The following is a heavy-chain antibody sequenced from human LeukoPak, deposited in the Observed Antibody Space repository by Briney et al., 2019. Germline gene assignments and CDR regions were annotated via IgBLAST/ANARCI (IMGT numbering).Heavy chain of an antibody. CDR1: GFTFGDYA. J-gene: IGHJ3*02. D-gene: IGHD4-11*01. CDR2: INWNGGST. CDR3: ARVGLQNQAFDI. V-gene: IGHV3-20*01. Sequence: GGSLRLSCTASGFTFGDYAMSWFRQAPGKGLEWVSGINWNGGSTGYADSVKGRFTISRDNAKNSLYLQMNSLRAEDTALYHCARVGLQNQAFDIWGQGTMVTVSS.